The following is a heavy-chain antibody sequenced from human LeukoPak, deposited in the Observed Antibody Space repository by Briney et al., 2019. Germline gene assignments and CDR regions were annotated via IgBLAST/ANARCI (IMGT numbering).Heavy chain of an antibody. CDR2: IYPGDSDT. CDR3: ARHGGATYGSNLNPFDY. CDR1: GYSFTSYW. J-gene: IGHJ4*02. V-gene: IGHV5-51*01. Sequence: GESLKISFKGSGYSFTSYWIGWVRPMPGKGLEWMGIIYPGDSDTRYSPSFQGQVTISADKSISTAYLQWSSLKASDTAMYYCARHGGATYGSNLNPFDYWGQGTLVTVSS. D-gene: IGHD1-26*01.